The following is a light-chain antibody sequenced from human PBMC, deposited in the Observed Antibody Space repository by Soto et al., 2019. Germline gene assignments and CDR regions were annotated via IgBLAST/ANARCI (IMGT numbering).Light chain of an antibody. Sequence: EIVLTQSPGTLSRSPGERATLSCRASQSVSNNYLAWYQQKPGQAPRLLIYGASNRATGIPDRLSGSGSGTDFTLTISRLEPEDFAVYYCQQYGSSGTFGEGTKVDIK. CDR1: QSVSNNY. CDR3: QQYGSSGT. CDR2: GAS. J-gene: IGKJ4*02. V-gene: IGKV3-20*01.